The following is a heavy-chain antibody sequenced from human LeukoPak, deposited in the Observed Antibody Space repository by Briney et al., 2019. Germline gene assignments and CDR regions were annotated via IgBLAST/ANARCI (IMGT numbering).Heavy chain of an antibody. CDR2: INHSGST. D-gene: IGHD2-2*01. J-gene: IGHJ6*02. CDR1: GGSFSVYY. Sequence: SETLSLTCAVCGGSFSVYYWSWIRQPPGKGLEWIGEINHSGSTNYNPSLKGRVTISVDTSKNQFSLKLSSVTAADTAVYYCARDKGSTRGGMDVWGQGTTVTVSS. V-gene: IGHV4-34*01. CDR3: ARDKGSTRGGMDV.